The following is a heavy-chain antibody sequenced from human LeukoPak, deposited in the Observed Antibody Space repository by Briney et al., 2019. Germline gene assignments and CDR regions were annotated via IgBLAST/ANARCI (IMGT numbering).Heavy chain of an antibody. CDR3: ARVSPGVGYCSSTSCYWFDP. CDR2: ISAYNGNT. CDR1: GYTFTSYG. J-gene: IGHJ5*02. D-gene: IGHD2-2*01. Sequence: ASVKVSCKASGYTFTSYGISWVRQAPGQGLEWMGWISAYNGNTNYARKLQGRVTMTTDTSTSTAYMELRSLRSDDTAVYYCARVSPGVGYCSSTSCYWFDPWGQGTLVTVSS. V-gene: IGHV1-18*04.